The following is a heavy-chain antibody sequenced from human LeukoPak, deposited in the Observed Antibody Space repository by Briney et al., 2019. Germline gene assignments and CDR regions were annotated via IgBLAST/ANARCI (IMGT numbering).Heavy chain of an antibody. D-gene: IGHD3-10*01. CDR3: AKARIVRYYGSGSYCFDY. CDR2: IWYDGSNK. J-gene: IGHJ4*02. V-gene: IGHV3-33*06. Sequence: GGSLRLSCAASGFTFSSYGMHWVRQAPGKGLEWVAVIWYDGSNKYYADSVKGRFTISRDNSKNTLYLQMNSLRAEDTAVYYCAKARIVRYYGSGSYCFDYWGQGTLVTVSS. CDR1: GFTFSSYG.